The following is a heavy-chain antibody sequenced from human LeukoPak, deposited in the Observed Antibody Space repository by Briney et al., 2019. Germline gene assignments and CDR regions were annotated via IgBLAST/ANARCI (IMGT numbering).Heavy chain of an antibody. J-gene: IGHJ3*02. V-gene: IGHV1-69*05. Sequence: SVKVSCKASGGTFSSYAISWVRRAPGQGLEWMGGIIPIFGTANYAQKFQGRVTITTDESTSTAYMELSSLRSEDTAVYYCARNPQQGAHDAFDIWGQGTMVTVSS. D-gene: IGHD1-26*01. CDR2: IIPIFGTA. CDR1: GGTFSSYA. CDR3: ARNPQQGAHDAFDI.